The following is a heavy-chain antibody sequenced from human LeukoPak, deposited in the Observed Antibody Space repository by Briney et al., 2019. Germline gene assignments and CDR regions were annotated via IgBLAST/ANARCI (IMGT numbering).Heavy chain of an antibody. D-gene: IGHD6-19*01. CDR1: GFTFSSYG. V-gene: IGHV3-30*18. Sequence: PGGSLRLSCAASGFTFSSYGMHWVRQAPGKGLEWVAVISYDGSNKYYADSVKGRFTISRENFKHTLYLQMNSLKPEDTALYYCAKDLIAVAGIDYWGQGTLVTVSS. CDR3: AKDLIAVAGIDY. CDR2: ISYDGSNK. J-gene: IGHJ4*02.